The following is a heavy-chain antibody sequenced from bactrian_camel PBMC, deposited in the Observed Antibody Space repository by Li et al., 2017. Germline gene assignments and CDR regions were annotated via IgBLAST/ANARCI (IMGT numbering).Heavy chain of an antibody. V-gene: IGHV3S31*01. J-gene: IGHJ4*01. Sequence: DVQLVESGGGSVQAGGSLRLSCVASGYRYSKDCMGWFRQAPGKGRERVATIDSGDGSTYYLNSVEGRFTISHDNAKNTLYLQMNSLKPEDTGMYYCAAGRCFLGWVRQLNSYWGQGTQVTVS. CDR2: IDSGDGST. CDR3: AAGRCFLGWVRQLNSY. CDR1: GYRYSKDC. D-gene: IGHD5*01.